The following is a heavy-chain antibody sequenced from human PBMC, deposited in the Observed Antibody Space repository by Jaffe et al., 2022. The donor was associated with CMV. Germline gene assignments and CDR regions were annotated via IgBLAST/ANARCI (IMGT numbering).Heavy chain of an antibody. CDR2: IYPGDSDT. CDR1: GYSFTSYW. V-gene: IGHV5-51*01. CDR3: ARQVDDSSGYYLSSYWYFDL. Sequence: EVQLVQSGAEVKKPGESLKISCKGSGYSFTSYWIGWVRQMPGKGLEWMGIIYPGDSDTRYSPSFQGQVTISADKSISTAYLQWSSLKASDTAMYYCARQVDDSSGYYLSSYWYFDLWGRGTLVTVSS. J-gene: IGHJ2*01. D-gene: IGHD3-22*01.